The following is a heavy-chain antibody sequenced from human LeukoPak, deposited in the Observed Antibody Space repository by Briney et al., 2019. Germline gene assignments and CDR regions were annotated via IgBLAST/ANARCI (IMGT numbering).Heavy chain of an antibody. J-gene: IGHJ3*02. CDR3: ARGYYDSSGYSNTFDI. V-gene: IGHV4-59*08. Sequence: SETLSLTCTVSGGSISSDYWSWIRQPPGKGLEWIGYIHHSGNTNYNPSLTSRVTISVDTSKNQFTLRLSSVTAADTAVYYCARGYYDSSGYSNTFDIWGQGTMVTVPS. CDR2: IHHSGNT. CDR1: GGSISSDY. D-gene: IGHD3-22*01.